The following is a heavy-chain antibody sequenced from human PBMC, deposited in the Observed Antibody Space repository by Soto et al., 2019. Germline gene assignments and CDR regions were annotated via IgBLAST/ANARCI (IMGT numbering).Heavy chain of an antibody. CDR1: GDSVTNHY. J-gene: IGHJ4*02. D-gene: IGHD3-3*02. V-gene: IGHV4-59*02. CDR2: LHYSGNT. Sequence: QVQLLESGPGLVKPSETLSLTCSVSGDSVTNHYWSWIRQPPGKGLEWIGFLHYSGNTYNNPSLRSRVTTSVDTSRSQFSLKLASVTAADTAVYYCARGKSAMNILSDWGQETLVTVSS. CDR3: ARGKSAMNILSD.